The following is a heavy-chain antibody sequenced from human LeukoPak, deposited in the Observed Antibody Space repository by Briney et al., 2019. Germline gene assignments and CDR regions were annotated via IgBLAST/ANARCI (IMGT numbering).Heavy chain of an antibody. V-gene: IGHV3-21*01. D-gene: IGHD6-19*01. CDR3: ASPSIQYSSGWWAY. CDR1: GFTFSSYS. CDR2: ISSSSSYI. J-gene: IGHJ4*02. Sequence: PGGSLRLSCAASGFTFSSYSMNWVRQAPGKGLEWVSSISSSSSYIYYADSVKGRFTISRDNAKNSLYLQMNSLRAEDTAVYYCASPSIQYSSGWWAYWGQGTLVTVSS.